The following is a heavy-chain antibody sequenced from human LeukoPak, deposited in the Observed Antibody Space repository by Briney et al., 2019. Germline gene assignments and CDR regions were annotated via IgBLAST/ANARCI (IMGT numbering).Heavy chain of an antibody. CDR3: ARDICSGDCYYFDY. V-gene: IGHV1-2*06. D-gene: IGHD2-21*02. Sequence: ASVKVSCKASGYTFTGYYMHWVRQAPGQGLEWMGRINPNSGGTNYAQKFQGRVTMTRDTSISTAYMELSRLRSDDTAVYYCARDICSGDCYYFDYWGQGTLVTVSS. J-gene: IGHJ4*02. CDR2: INPNSGGT. CDR1: GYTFTGYY.